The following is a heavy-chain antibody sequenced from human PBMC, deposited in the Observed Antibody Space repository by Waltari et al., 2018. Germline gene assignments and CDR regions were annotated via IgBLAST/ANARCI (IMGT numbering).Heavy chain of an antibody. V-gene: IGHV4-59*08. CDR3: ARHPPVPVIREGFDY. D-gene: IGHD2-21*01. CDR2: IHYTGTT. CDR1: GGSINYYY. J-gene: IGHJ4*02. Sequence: QVQLQESGPGLVKPSETLSLTCTVSGGSINYYYWSWIQQSPGKGLEYIGYIHYTGTTLYDPSLRSRVTISVDTSKNQFSLILNFVTAADTAVYYCARHPPVPVIREGFDYWGRGTLVTVSP.